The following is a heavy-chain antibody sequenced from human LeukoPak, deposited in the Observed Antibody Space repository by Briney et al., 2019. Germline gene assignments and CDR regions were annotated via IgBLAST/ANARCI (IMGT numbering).Heavy chain of an antibody. CDR3: AKVFYPAAGTGRVDFPFDY. CDR2: ISGSGGST. J-gene: IGHJ4*02. CDR1: GFTFSSYA. Sequence: GGSLRLSCAASGFTFSSYAMNWVRQAPGKGLVWVSSISGSGGSTYYADSVKGRFTISRDNSKTTLYLQMNSLRAEDTAVYYCAKVFYPAAGTGRVDFPFDYWGQGTLVTVSS. D-gene: IGHD6-13*01. V-gene: IGHV3-23*01.